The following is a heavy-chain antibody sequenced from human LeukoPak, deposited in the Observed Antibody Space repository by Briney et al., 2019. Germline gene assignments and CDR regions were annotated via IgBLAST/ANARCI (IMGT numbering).Heavy chain of an antibody. V-gene: IGHV3-23*01. CDR1: GFTFSSYA. CDR3: AKHLSAMASFDY. D-gene: IGHD5-18*01. CDR2: ITASGGST. Sequence: GGSLRLSCAASGFTFSSYAMTWVRQAPGKGLEWVSGITASGGSTYYADSVKGRFTISRDNSKNTLHLQMNSLRADDTAVYYCAKHLSAMASFDYWGRGTLVTVSS. J-gene: IGHJ4*02.